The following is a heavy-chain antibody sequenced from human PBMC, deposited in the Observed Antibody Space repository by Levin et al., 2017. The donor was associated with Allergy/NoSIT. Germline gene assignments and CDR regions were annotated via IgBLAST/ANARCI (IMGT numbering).Heavy chain of an antibody. CDR1: GGSISSSY. CDR2: IYTSGST. CDR3: ARGYGPNLRLGELSLLGIDY. Sequence: SETLSLTCTVSGGSISSSYWSWIRQPAGKGLEWIGRIYTSGSTYYNPSLKSRVTMSVDTSKNQFSLKLSSVTAADTAVYYCARGYGPNLRLGELSLLGIDYWGQGTLVTVSS. V-gene: IGHV4-4*07. D-gene: IGHD3-16*02. J-gene: IGHJ4*02.